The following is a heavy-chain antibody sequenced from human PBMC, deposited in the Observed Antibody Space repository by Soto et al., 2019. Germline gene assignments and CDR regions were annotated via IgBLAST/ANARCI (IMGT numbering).Heavy chain of an antibody. Sequence: GGSLRLSCAASGFTFSSYAMNWVRQAPGKGLEWVSAISPGGGSPYYTDSVKGRFTISRDNSKNTPYLQMNSLRAEDTAVYYCAKQIPAAGSDYWGQGTLVTVSS. J-gene: IGHJ4*02. CDR1: GFTFSSYA. D-gene: IGHD6-13*01. CDR2: ISPGGGSP. CDR3: AKQIPAAGSDY. V-gene: IGHV3-23*01.